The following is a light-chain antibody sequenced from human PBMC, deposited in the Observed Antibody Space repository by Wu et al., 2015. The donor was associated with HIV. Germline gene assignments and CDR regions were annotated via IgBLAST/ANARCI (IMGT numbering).Light chain of an antibody. CDR1: QSVSSSY. CDR2: GAS. V-gene: IGKV3-20*01. J-gene: IGKJ5*01. CDR3: QQYAASPIT. Sequence: EIVLTQSPGTLSLSPGERATLSCRASQSVSSSYLAWYQQKPGQAPRLLIYGASSRATGIPGRFSGSGSGTDFTLIITRVEPDDFAVYYCQQYAASPITFGQGTRL.